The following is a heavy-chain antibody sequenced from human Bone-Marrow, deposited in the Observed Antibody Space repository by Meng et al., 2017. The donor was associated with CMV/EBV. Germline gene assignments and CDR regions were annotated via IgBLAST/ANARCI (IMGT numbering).Heavy chain of an antibody. D-gene: IGHD4-23*01. V-gene: IGHV3-9*01. J-gene: IGHJ4*02. CDR2: ISWNSGSI. CDR3: AKSITLYGGNSYFDY. CDR1: GFTFDDHA. Sequence: SLKISCAASGFTFDDHAMDWVRQAPGKGLEWVSCISWNSGSIFYADSVKGRFTISRDNAKNSLYLQMKSLRAEDTALYYCAKSITLYGGNSYFDYWGQGPRVTGSS.